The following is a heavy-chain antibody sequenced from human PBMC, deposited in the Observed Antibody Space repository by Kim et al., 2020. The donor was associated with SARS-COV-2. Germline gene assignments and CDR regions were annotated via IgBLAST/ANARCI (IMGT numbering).Heavy chain of an antibody. Sequence: GGSLRLSCAASGFTFSDYYMSWIRQAPGKGLEWVSYISSSGSTIYYADSVKGRFTISRDNAKNSLYLQMNSLRAEDTAVYYCARGDTAMVHVGDYYYGMDVWGQGTTVTVSS. CDR2: ISSSGSTI. D-gene: IGHD5-18*01. CDR3: ARGDTAMVHVGDYYYGMDV. J-gene: IGHJ6*02. CDR1: GFTFSDYY. V-gene: IGHV3-11*01.